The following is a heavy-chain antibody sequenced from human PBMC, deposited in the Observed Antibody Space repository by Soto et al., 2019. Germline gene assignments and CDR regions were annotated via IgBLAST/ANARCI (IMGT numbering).Heavy chain of an antibody. CDR3: ARDYYDILTGYGTIRGFDP. V-gene: IGHV4-59*01. CDR2: IYYSGST. Sequence: PSETLSLTCTVSGGSISSYYWSWIRQPPGKGLEWIGYIYYSGSTNYNPSLKSRVTISVDTSKNQFSLKLSSVTAADTAVYYCARDYYDILTGYGTIRGFDPWGQGTLVTVS. CDR1: GGSISSYY. D-gene: IGHD3-9*01. J-gene: IGHJ5*02.